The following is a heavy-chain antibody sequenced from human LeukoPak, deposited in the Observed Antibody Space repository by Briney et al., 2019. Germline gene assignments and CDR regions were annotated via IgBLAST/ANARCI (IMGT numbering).Heavy chain of an antibody. D-gene: IGHD3-22*01. J-gene: IGHJ4*02. V-gene: IGHV3-30-3*01. Sequence: GRSLRLSCAASGFTFSSYAMHWVRQAPGKGLEWVAVISYDGSNKYYADSVKGRFTISRDNSKNTLYLQMNSLGAEDTAVYYCARGPYDSSGYYVYWGQGTLVTVSS. CDR1: GFTFSSYA. CDR3: ARGPYDSSGYYVY. CDR2: ISYDGSNK.